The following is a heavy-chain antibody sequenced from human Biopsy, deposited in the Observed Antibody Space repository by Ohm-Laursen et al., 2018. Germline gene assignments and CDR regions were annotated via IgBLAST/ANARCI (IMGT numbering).Heavy chain of an antibody. CDR2: VYNGGIT. Sequence: SQTLSLTCSVSGGSIISYYWTWIRQPPGKGLEWIGHVYNGGITYYNPSLKSRVTISVDTSKNQFSLNLSSVTGADTAVYYCARHPTGLWFDPWGQGTLVTVSS. J-gene: IGHJ5*02. CDR3: ARHPTGLWFDP. CDR1: GGSIISYY. V-gene: IGHV4-59*04.